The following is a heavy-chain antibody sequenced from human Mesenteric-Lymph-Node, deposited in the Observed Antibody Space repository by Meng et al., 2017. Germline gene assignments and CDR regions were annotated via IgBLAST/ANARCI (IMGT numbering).Heavy chain of an antibody. V-gene: IGHV3-23*01. Sequence: GESLKNSCAASAFTFSSHPMSRVRQAPGKGLEWVSTISGSGGSTYYADSVKGRFTISRDNSKNALYLQMNSLRAKDTAVYYCARGGVLGFGELSFPHAFDIWGQGTMVTVSS. CDR1: AFTFSSHP. D-gene: IGHD3-10*01. CDR3: ARGGVLGFGELSFPHAFDI. CDR2: ISGSGGST. J-gene: IGHJ3*02.